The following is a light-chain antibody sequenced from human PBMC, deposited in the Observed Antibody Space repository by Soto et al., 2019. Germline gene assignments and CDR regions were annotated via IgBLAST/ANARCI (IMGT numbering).Light chain of an antibody. CDR1: QNIGGT. V-gene: IGKV3-15*01. Sequence: EMVMTQSPATLSVSPGERATLFCRASQNIGGTLAWYQQKPGQPPRLLFYGATTRATGTPARFSGSGSGTEFTLTISSLQSEDFAVYYCQQFQNWPPLTFGGGTKVEI. J-gene: IGKJ4*01. CDR2: GAT. CDR3: QQFQNWPPLT.